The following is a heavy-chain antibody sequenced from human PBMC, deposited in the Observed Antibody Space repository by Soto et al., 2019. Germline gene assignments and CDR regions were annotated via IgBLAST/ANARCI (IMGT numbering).Heavy chain of an antibody. V-gene: IGHV3-33*01. D-gene: IGHD6-19*01. CDR2: IWYDGSNK. CDR3: ARDVPRIAVAGTFDY. Sequence: GGSLSLSCAASGFTFSSYGMHWVRQAPGKGLEWVAVIWYDGSNKYYADSVKGRFTISRDNSKNTLYLQMNSLRAEDTAVYYCARDVPRIAVAGTFDYWGQGTLVTVSS. CDR1: GFTFSSYG. J-gene: IGHJ4*02.